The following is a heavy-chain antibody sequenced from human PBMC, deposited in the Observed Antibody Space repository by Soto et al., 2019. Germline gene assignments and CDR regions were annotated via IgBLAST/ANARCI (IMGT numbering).Heavy chain of an antibody. J-gene: IGHJ6*03. CDR1: GFTFSSYS. V-gene: IGHV3-48*01. CDR2: ISSSSSTI. CDR3: AVTMVRGIDYYYMDV. Sequence: GGSLRLSCAASGFTFSSYSMNWVRQAPGKGLEWVSYISSSSSTIYYADSVKGRFTISRDNAKNSLYLQMNSLRAEDTAVYYCAVTMVRGIDYYYMDVWGKGTTVTVSS. D-gene: IGHD3-10*01.